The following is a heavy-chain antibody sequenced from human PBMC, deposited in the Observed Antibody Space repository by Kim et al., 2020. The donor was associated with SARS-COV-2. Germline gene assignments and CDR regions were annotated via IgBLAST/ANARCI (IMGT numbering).Heavy chain of an antibody. D-gene: IGHD3-22*01. J-gene: IGHJ4*02. Sequence: GGSLRLSCAASGFTFSSYAMSWVRQAPGKGLEWVSAISGSGGSTYYADSVKGRFTISRDNSKNTLYLQMNSLRAEDTAVYYCAKSDYQYYYDSSGYYAPPDYWGQGTLVTVSS. CDR1: GFTFSSYA. CDR2: ISGSGGST. V-gene: IGHV3-23*01. CDR3: AKSDYQYYYDSSGYYAPPDY.